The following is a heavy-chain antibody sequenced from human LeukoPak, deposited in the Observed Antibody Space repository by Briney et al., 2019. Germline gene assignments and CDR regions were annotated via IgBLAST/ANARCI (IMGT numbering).Heavy chain of an antibody. Sequence: GGSLRLCCAASGFTFSDYYMSWIRQAPGKGLEWVSYISSSSTYTKYADSVKGRFTISRDSAKNSLYLQMNSLKTEDTAVYYCTTDPYRAGSFDYWGQGTLVTVSS. CDR3: TTDPYRAGSFDY. CDR1: GFTFSDYY. CDR2: ISSSSTYT. J-gene: IGHJ4*02. D-gene: IGHD6-13*01. V-gene: IGHV3-11*05.